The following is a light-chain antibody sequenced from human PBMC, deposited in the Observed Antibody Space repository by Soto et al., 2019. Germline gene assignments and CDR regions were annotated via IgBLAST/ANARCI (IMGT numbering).Light chain of an antibody. J-gene: IGKJ4*01. V-gene: IGKV1-12*01. CDR3: QQATISQLT. CDR1: QGISGW. CDR2: AAS. Sequence: DIQMTQSPSSVSASVGDRDTITCRASQGISGWLAWYQQKPGKAPKLLIYAASTLQSGVPSRFSGGGSGTDFSLTINSLQPEDFATYYCQQATISQLTFGGGTKVEIK.